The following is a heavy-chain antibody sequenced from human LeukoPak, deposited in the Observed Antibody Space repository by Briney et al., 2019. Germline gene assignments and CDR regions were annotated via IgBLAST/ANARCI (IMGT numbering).Heavy chain of an antibody. D-gene: IGHD6-6*01. J-gene: IGHJ4*02. CDR1: GFTLSSYS. CDR2: ISSTSHI. Sequence: GGSLRLSCAASGFTLSSYSMNWVRQAPGKGLEWVSSISSTSHIYYADSLKGRFTISRDNAKNSLYLQMNSLRAEDTAVYYCARGYSSSSWSLFDYWGQGTLVTVSS. V-gene: IGHV3-21*04. CDR3: ARGYSSSSWSLFDY.